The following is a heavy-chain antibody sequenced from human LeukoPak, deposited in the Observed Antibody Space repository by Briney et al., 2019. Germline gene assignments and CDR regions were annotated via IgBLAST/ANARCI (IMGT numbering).Heavy chain of an antibody. D-gene: IGHD6-13*01. V-gene: IGHV3-48*02. J-gene: IGHJ4*02. Sequence: DSVKGRFTISRDNAKXXXYLQMNSLRDEDTAVYYCARDQGEQHLMFGYWGQGTLVTVSS. CDR3: ARDQGEQHLMFGY.